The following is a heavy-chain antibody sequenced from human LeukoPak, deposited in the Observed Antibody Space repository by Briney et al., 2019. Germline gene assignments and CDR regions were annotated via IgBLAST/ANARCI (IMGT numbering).Heavy chain of an antibody. V-gene: IGHV1-2*02. CDR3: ARAVVPAAIGGRGGGYYYYYMDV. J-gene: IGHJ6*03. Sequence: ASVKVSCKASGYTFTGYYMHWVRQAPGQGLEWMGWINPNSGGTNYAQKFQGRVTMTRDTSISTAYMELSRLRSGDTAVYYCARAVVPAAIGGRGGGYYYYYMDVWGKGTTVTVSS. CDR2: INPNSGGT. CDR1: GYTFTGYY. D-gene: IGHD2-2*02.